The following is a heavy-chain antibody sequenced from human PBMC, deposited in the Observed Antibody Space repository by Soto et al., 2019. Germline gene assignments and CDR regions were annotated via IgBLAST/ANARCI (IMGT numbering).Heavy chain of an antibody. V-gene: IGHV1-18*01. CDR1: GYTFTSYG. CDR2: ISAYNGNT. D-gene: IGHD2-15*01. CDR3: AGDRHSLVPPYCSGGSCYSDY. J-gene: IGHJ4*02. Sequence: ASVKVSCKASGYTFTSYGISWVRQAPGQGLEWMGWISAYNGNTNYAQKLQGRVTMTTETSTSTAYMELRSLRSDDKAVYYCAGDRHSLVPPYCSGGSCYSDYWGQGTLVTVSS.